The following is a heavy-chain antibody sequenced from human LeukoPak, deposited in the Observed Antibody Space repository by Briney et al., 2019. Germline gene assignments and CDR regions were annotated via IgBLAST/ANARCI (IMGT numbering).Heavy chain of an antibody. CDR1: GFTFSDYT. V-gene: IGHV3-21*01. Sequence: GGSLRLSCAASGFTFSDYTMNWVRQAPGKGLGWVSSISSGGTYKYYADSVKGRFTISRDNAQNSLYLQMNSLRAEDSSVYYCARPTTVTTISADAFDIWGQGTMVTVSS. CDR2: ISSGGTYK. D-gene: IGHD4-17*01. CDR3: ARPTTVTTISADAFDI. J-gene: IGHJ3*02.